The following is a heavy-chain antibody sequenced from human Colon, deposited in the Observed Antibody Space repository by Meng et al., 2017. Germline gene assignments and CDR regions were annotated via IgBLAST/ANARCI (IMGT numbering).Heavy chain of an antibody. J-gene: IGHJ6*02. CDR2: IGDSSFYI. V-gene: IGHV3-21*01. CDR3: ARDPPHYYYGMDV. Sequence: GGSLRLSCAASGFTFSTYSMNWVRQAPGKGLEWASSIGDSSFYIKYADSVKGRFTISRDNAKNSLYLQMNSLRVEDTAVYYCARDPPHYYYGMDVWGQGTTVTVSS. CDR1: GFTFSTYS.